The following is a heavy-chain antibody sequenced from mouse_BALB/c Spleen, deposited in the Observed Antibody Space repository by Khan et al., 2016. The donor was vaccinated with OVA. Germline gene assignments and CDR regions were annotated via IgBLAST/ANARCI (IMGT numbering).Heavy chain of an antibody. CDR3: WILL. Sequence: EVKLEESGGGLVQPGGSMKLSCVDSGFTFSNYWMNWVRQSPEKGLEWVAEIRVKSDDYVTHYAESVKGRFTISRDDSKRSVYLQMNNLRAEYTVIYYWWILLWGQGTTLTVSS. J-gene: IGHJ2*01. V-gene: IGHV6-6*02. CDR2: IRVKSDDYVT. CDR1: GFTFSNYW.